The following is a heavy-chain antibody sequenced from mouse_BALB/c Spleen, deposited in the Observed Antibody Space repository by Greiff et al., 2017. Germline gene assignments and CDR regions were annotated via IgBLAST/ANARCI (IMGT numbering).Heavy chain of an antibody. CDR3: ARLLYYGSTYYYAMDY. Sequence: VQLQQSGPELVKPGASVKVSCKASGYTFTDYYMNWVKQSHGKSLEWIGLVNPNNGGTSYNQKFKGKATLTVDKSSSTAYMELRSLTSEDSAVYYCARLLYYGSTYYYAMDYWGQGTSVTVSS. CDR1: GYTFTDYY. CDR2: VNPNNGGT. D-gene: IGHD1-1*01. V-gene: IGHV1-26*01. J-gene: IGHJ4*01.